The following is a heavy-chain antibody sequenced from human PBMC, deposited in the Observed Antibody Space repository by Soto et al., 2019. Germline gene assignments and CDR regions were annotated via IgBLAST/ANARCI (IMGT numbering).Heavy chain of an antibody. CDR1: GGSPNYYY. Sequence: PSETLSLTCTFSGGSPNYYYWTWIRQPPGKGLEWIGNIANTGSTNYNPSLKSRVTISVDTPNNQFSLRLSSVTAPDTAVYYCARDDRDDYIESFGYWGQGTLVTVSS. CDR2: IANTGST. J-gene: IGHJ4*02. V-gene: IGHV4-59*12. CDR3: ARDDRDDYIESFGY. D-gene: IGHD4-4*01.